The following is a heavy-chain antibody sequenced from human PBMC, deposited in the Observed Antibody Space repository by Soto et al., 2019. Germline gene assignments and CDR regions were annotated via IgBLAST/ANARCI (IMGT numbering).Heavy chain of an antibody. Sequence: GWSLRLSCASSVFTFISYGMHWVRQAPGKGLEWVAVIWYDGSNKYYADSVKGRFTISRDNSKNTLYLQMNSLRAEDTAVYYCAGTIVVVPAATLGPLYYYGMDVWGQGTTVTVSS. CDR2: IWYDGSNK. CDR1: VFTFISYG. J-gene: IGHJ6*02. D-gene: IGHD2-2*01. V-gene: IGHV3-33*01. CDR3: AGTIVVVPAATLGPLYYYGMDV.